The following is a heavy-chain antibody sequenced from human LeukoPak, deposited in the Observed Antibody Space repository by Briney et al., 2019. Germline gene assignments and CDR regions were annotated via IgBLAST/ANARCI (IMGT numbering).Heavy chain of an antibody. CDR1: GYTFTSYD. D-gene: IGHD3-16*02. CDR3: ARGEMITFGGVIVISTFDI. Sequence: ASVKVSCKASGYTFTSYDINWVRQATGQGLEWMGYINPTSGGTNYAQEFQGRVTMTRDTSISTAYMELSRLTSDGTAVYYCARGEMITFGGVIVISTFDIWGQGTMVTVS. J-gene: IGHJ3*02. V-gene: IGHV1-2*02. CDR2: INPTSGGT.